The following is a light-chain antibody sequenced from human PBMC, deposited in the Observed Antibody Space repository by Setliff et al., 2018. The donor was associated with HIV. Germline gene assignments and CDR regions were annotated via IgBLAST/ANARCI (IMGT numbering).Light chain of an antibody. J-gene: IGKJ1*01. CDR2: WAS. V-gene: IGKV4-1*01. Sequence: DIVMTQSPDSLAVPLGERATINCKSSQSVLYNSNNKNYLAWFQQKPGQPPKLLIYWASTRESGVPDRFSGSGSGTEFTLTISSLQAEDVAVYYCQQYYSARTFGQGTKVDIK. CDR3: QQYYSART. CDR1: QSVLYNSNNKNY.